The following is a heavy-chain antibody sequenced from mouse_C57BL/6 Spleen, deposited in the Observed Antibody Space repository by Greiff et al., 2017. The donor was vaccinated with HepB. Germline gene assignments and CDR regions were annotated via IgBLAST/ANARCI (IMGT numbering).Heavy chain of an antibody. CDR1: GYTFTSYW. CDR2: IDPSDSYT. CDR3: ARKGYYGVDY. J-gene: IGHJ2*01. V-gene: IGHV1-59*01. D-gene: IGHD1-1*02. Sequence: QVQLKQPGAELVRPGTSVKLSCKASGYTFTSYWMHWVKQRPGQGLEWIGVIDPSDSYTNYNQKFKGKATLTVDTSSSTAYMQLSSLTSEDSAVYYCARKGYYGVDYWGQGTTLTVSS.